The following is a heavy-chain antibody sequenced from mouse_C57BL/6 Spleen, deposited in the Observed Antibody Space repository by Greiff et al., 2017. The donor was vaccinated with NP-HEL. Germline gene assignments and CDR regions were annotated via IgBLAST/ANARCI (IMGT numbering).Heavy chain of an antibody. J-gene: IGHJ4*01. CDR1: GFNIKDDY. CDR3: TTGNWRMDY. Sequence: EVMLVESGAELVRPGASVKLSCTASGFNIKDDYMHWVKQRPEQGLEWIGWIDPENGDTEYASKFQGKATITADTSSNTAYLQLSSLTSEDTAVYYCTTGNWRMDYWGQGTSVTVSS. CDR2: IDPENGDT. V-gene: IGHV14-4*01. D-gene: IGHD2-1*01.